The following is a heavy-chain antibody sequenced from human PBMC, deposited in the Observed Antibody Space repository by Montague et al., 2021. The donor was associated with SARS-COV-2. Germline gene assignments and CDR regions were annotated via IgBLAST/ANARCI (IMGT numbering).Heavy chain of an antibody. Sequence: QSGAEVKTPGESLKISCKGSGYSFTSYWIGWVRQMPGKGLEWMGIIYPGDSDTRYSPSFQGQVTISADKSISTAYLQWSSLKASDTAMYYCARLSHSGYDWLYGMDVWGQGTTVTVSS. V-gene: IGHV5-51*01. CDR1: GYSFTSYW. J-gene: IGHJ6*02. CDR3: ARLSHSGYDWLYGMDV. CDR2: IYPGDSDT. D-gene: IGHD5-12*01.